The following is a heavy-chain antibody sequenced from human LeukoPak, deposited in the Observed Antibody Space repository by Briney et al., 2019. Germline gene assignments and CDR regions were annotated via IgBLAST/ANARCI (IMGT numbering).Heavy chain of an antibody. J-gene: IGHJ6*02. CDR3: ARDSSGQVDV. D-gene: IGHD6-19*01. Sequence: SETLSLTCTVSGGSISSYYWSWIRQPSGKGLEWIGYIYYSGSTNYNPSLKSRVTISVDTSKNQFSLKLSSVTAADTAVYYCARDSSGQVDVWGQGTTVTVSS. CDR1: GGSISSYY. V-gene: IGHV4-59*01. CDR2: IYYSGST.